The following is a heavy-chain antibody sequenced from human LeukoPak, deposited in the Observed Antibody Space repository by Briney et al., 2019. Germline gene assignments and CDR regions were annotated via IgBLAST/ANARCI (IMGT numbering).Heavy chain of an antibody. J-gene: IGHJ4*02. CDR1: GLTFVNYA. CDR2: ITGSGGST. D-gene: IGHD2-2*01. V-gene: IGHV3-23*01. CDR3: ARAMRGYQLLPAY. Sequence: PGGSLRLSCAASGLTFVNYAMTWVRQGPGQGLDCVSVITGSGGSTNYADSVKGRFTISRDNSKNTLYLQMNSLRAEDTAVYYCARAMRGYQLLPAYWGQGTLVTVSS.